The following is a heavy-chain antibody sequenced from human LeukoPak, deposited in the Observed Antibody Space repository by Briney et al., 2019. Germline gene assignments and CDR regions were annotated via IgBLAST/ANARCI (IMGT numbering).Heavy chain of an antibody. V-gene: IGHV3-43*01. Sequence: GGSLRLSCEASGFVFDDYSMHWVRQAPGKGLEWVSVISWHGSTTKFADSVMGRFTISRDNRKNSLSLQMDSLRPEDTAFYYCAKDIGDSIGYNYFDSWGQGTLVTVSS. D-gene: IGHD3-22*01. CDR2: ISWHGSTT. CDR3: AKDIGDSIGYNYFDS. CDR1: GFVFDDYS. J-gene: IGHJ4*02.